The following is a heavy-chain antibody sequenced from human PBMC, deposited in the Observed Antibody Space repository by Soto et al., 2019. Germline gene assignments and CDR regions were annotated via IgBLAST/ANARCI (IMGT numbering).Heavy chain of an antibody. CDR2: ISAFNGNT. V-gene: IGHV1-18*01. CDR3: ARVYGSGSYIAFDI. Sequence: QVQLVQSGAEVRKPGASVKVSCKASGYTFTHYGISWVRQAPGQGLAWMGWISAFNGNTKDVENFQDRVTMTTDTSTNTSYVEVRSLRSDDTAMYYCARVYGSGSYIAFDIWGQGTMVTVSS. D-gene: IGHD3-10*01. CDR1: GYTFTHYG. J-gene: IGHJ3*02.